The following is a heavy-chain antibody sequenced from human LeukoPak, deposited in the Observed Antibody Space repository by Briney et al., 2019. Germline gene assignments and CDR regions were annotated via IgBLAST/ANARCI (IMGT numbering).Heavy chain of an antibody. V-gene: IGHV1-3*03. D-gene: IGHD2-2*01. CDR3: ARGVTGRYCSSTSCHWRAWFDP. J-gene: IGHJ5*02. CDR1: GYTFTNYA. CDR2: INTGNGNT. Sequence: ASVKVSCKASGYTFTNYAMHWVRQAPGQRLEWMGWINTGNGNTKYSQDFQDRVTIARDTSASTAYMEVSSLRSEDMAVYYCARGVTGRYCSSTSCHWRAWFDPWGQGTLVTVSS.